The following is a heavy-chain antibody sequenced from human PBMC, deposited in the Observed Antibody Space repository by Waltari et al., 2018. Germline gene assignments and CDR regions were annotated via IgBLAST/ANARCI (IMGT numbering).Heavy chain of an antibody. Sequence: EVQLVESGGGLVQPGGSLRLSCAASGFNFRRYWMSWFRKAPVKGLEWVANIKEEGSEKYYVDSVKGRFTISRDNAKNSLYLQMNSLRAEDTAIYYCTSLIRETKDYDYWGQGTLVTVSS. V-gene: IGHV3-7*01. D-gene: IGHD1-7*01. CDR1: GFNFRRYW. CDR3: TSLIRETKDYDY. CDR2: IKEEGSEK. J-gene: IGHJ4*02.